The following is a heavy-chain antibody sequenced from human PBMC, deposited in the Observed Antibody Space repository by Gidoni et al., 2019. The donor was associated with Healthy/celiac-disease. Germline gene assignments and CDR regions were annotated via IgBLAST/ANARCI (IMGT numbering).Heavy chain of an antibody. CDR1: GFTFSSYG. V-gene: IGHV3-33*01. Sequence: QVQLVESVGGVVQPGRSLRLSCAASGFTFSSYGMHWVRQAPGKGLEWVAVIWYDGSNKYYADSVKGRFTISRDNSKNTLYLQMNSLRAEDTAVYYCARDYYGSGSYYFDYWGQGTLVTVSS. CDR3: ARDYYGSGSYYFDY. D-gene: IGHD3-10*01. CDR2: IWYDGSNK. J-gene: IGHJ4*02.